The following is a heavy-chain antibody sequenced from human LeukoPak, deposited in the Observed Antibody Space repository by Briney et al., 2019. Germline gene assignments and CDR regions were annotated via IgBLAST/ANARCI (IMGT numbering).Heavy chain of an antibody. V-gene: IGHV3-48*01. Sequence: PGGSLRLSCAASGFTFSSYSMNWVRQAPGKGLEWVSYISSSSSTIYYADSVKGRFTIPRDNAKNSLYLQMNSLRAEDTAVYYCARDPYSSRPHYFDYWGQGTLVTVSS. CDR3: ARDPYSSRPHYFDY. CDR2: ISSSSSTI. J-gene: IGHJ4*02. CDR1: GFTFSSYS. D-gene: IGHD6-13*01.